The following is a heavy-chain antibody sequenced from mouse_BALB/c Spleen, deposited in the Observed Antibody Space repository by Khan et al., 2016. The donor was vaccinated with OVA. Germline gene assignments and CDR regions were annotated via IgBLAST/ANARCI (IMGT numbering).Heavy chain of an antibody. Sequence: QIQLVQSGPELKKPGETVKISCKASGYTFTNNGMNWVKQNPGKGLKWMGWINTYTGEPTYVDDFKGRFAFSLETSATTAYLQINNLKNEDTATYFGARVGYAGTMDYWGQGTSVTVSS. J-gene: IGHJ4*01. CDR2: INTYTGEP. CDR1: GYTFTNNG. V-gene: IGHV9-3-1*01. CDR3: ARVGYAGTMDY. D-gene: IGHD2-14*01.